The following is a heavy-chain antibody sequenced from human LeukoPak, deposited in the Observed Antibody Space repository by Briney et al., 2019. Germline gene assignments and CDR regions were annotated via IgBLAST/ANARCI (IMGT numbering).Heavy chain of an antibody. CDR2: ISSSSSSYI. Sequence: PGGSLRLSCAASGFTFSSYSMNWVRQAPGKGLEWVSSISSSSSSYIYYADSVKGRFTISRDNAKNSLYLQMNSLRAEDTAVYYCARVPPTQWLVRRFDYWGQGTLVTVSS. CDR3: ARVPPTQWLVRRFDY. J-gene: IGHJ4*02. CDR1: GFTFSSYS. V-gene: IGHV3-21*01. D-gene: IGHD6-19*01.